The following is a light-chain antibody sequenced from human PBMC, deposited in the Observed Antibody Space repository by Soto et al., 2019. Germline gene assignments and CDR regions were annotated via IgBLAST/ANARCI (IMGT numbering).Light chain of an antibody. V-gene: IGLV2-14*01. Sequence: QSALTQPASVSGSPGQSIAISCTGTRSDVGAYNYVSWYQQHPGKAPKLMISEVTNRPSGVSDRFSGSKSGNTVSLTISGLQAEDEADYYCSSFTSRFTFVFGTGTKV. CDR2: EVT. CDR1: RSDVGAYNY. CDR3: SSFTSRFTFV. J-gene: IGLJ1*01.